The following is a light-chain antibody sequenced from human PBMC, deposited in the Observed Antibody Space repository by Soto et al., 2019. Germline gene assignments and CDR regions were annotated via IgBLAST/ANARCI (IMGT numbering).Light chain of an antibody. CDR1: SSDIGAYNY. Sequence: QSALTQPRSVSGSPGQAVTISCTGTSSDIGAYNYVFWYQQYPGKSPKLMIYDVFKRPSGVPARFSASKSGNTASLTITGLQTEDEADYHCSSLAGSYNLVFGGGTK. J-gene: IGLJ3*02. CDR2: DVF. V-gene: IGLV2-11*01. CDR3: SSLAGSYNLV.